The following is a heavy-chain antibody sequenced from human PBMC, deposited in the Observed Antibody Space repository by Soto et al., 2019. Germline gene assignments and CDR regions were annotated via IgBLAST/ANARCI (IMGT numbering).Heavy chain of an antibody. CDR2: INAGNGNT. D-gene: IGHD1-26*01. J-gene: IGHJ3*02. CDR1: GYTFTSYA. V-gene: IGHV1-3*01. CDR3: ARDVGGTGAFDI. Sequence: QVQLVQSGAEVKKPGASVKVSCKASGYTFTSYAMHWVRQAPGQRLEWMGWINAGNGNTKYSQKFQGRVTITRDTSASTAYMELSSLRSEDTAVYYCARDVGGTGAFDIWGRGTMVTVSS.